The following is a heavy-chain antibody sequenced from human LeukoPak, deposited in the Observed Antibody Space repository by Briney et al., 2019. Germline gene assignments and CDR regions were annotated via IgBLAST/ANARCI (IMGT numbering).Heavy chain of an antibody. J-gene: IGHJ4*02. D-gene: IGHD2-8*01. Sequence: PSETLSLTCTVSNGSISGSTSYWGWIRQPPGEGLEWIASIFYTGSTYYNPSLQSRVTISVDTSKSQFSLKLNSLAAADTAVYYCARHVPPPTNGMDYWGQGTLVTVSS. CDR1: NGSISGSTSY. V-gene: IGHV4-39*01. CDR2: IFYTGST. CDR3: ARHVPPPTNGMDY.